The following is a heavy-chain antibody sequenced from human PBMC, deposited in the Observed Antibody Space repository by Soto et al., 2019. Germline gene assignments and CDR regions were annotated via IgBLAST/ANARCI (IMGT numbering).Heavy chain of an antibody. D-gene: IGHD2-2*01. CDR2: ISYDGSNK. V-gene: IGHV3-30-3*01. Sequence: AGGSLRLSCAASGFTFSSYAMHWVRQAPGKGLEWVAVISYDGSNKYYADSVKGRFTISRDNSKNTLYLQMNSLRAEDTAVYYCARDPGDIVVVPAAFFDYWGQGTLVTVSS. CDR1: GFTFSSYA. CDR3: ARDPGDIVVVPAAFFDY. J-gene: IGHJ4*02.